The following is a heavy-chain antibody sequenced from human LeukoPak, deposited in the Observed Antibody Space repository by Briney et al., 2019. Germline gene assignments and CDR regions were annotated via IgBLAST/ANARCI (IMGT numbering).Heavy chain of an antibody. J-gene: IGHJ5*02. CDR1: GYSISSDYC. V-gene: IGHV4-38-2*02. D-gene: IGHD2-15*01. CDR3: ARDGGFYYTASPNSWFDP. Sequence: RPSETLSLTCIVSGYSISSDYCWGWIRQAPGKGLEWIGSISHRGSPYYNPSLQSRVTMSADTPNNQFSLRLSSVTAADTAVYYCARDGGFYYTASPNSWFDPWGQGILVTVSS. CDR2: ISHRGSP.